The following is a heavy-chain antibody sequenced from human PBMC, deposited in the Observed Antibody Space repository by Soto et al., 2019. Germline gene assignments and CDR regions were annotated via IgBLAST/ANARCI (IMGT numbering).Heavy chain of an antibody. Sequence: GGSLRLSCAASGFTFSSYWMHWVRQAPGKGLVWVSRISNDGSSTTYADSVRGRFTISRDNANYTLYLEISSLRAGDTGVYYCARRHDYGFDNWGHGNLVTVSS. J-gene: IGHJ4*01. CDR3: ARRHDYGFDN. CDR2: ISNDGSST. CDR1: GFTFSSYW. D-gene: IGHD4-17*01. V-gene: IGHV3-74*03.